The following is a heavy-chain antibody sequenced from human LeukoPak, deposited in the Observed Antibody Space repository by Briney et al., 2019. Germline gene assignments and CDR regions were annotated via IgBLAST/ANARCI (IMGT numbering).Heavy chain of an antibody. CDR2: IYSGGST. CDR1: GFTVSSNY. CDR3: ANVAKRRYSSGWYDGY. V-gene: IGHV3-53*01. J-gene: IGHJ4*02. Sequence: GGSLRLSCAASGFTVSSNYMSWVRQAPGKGLEWVSVIYSGGSTYYADSVKGRFTISRDNSKNTLYLQMNSLRAEDTAVYYCANVAKRRYSSGWYDGYWVQGTLVTVSS. D-gene: IGHD6-19*01.